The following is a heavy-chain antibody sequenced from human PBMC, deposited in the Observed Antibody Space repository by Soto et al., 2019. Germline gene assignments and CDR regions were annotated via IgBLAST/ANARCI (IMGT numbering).Heavy chain of an antibody. V-gene: IGHV5-51*01. CDR3: ARFYYDSSGYYYSAFDY. D-gene: IGHD3-22*01. J-gene: IGHJ4*02. CDR1: GYSFTSYW. CDR2: IYPGDSDT. Sequence: PGESLKISCKGSGYSFTSYWIGWVRRMPGKGLEWMGIIYPGDSDTRYSPSFQGQVTISADKSISTAYLQWSSLKASDTAMYYCARFYYDSSGYYYSAFDYWGQGTLVTVSS.